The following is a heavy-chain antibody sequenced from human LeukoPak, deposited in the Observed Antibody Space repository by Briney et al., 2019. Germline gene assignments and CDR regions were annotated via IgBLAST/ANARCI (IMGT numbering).Heavy chain of an antibody. V-gene: IGHV3-15*01. D-gene: IGHD3-22*01. CDR2: FKSKTDGGTT. CDR3: ATYYASGGYIDY. Sequence: GGSLRLSCAASGFTFINAWMSWVRQAPGKGLEWVGRFKSKTDGGTTDYAAPVKGRFTILRDDSKNTLYLQMNSLKTEDTAVYYCATYYASGGYIDYWGQGTLVTVSS. J-gene: IGHJ4*02. CDR1: GFTFINAW.